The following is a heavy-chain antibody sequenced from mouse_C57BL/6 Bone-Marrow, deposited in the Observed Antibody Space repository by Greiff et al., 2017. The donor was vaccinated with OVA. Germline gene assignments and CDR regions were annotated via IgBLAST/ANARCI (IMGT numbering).Heavy chain of an antibody. J-gene: IGHJ4*01. CDR2: IDPSDSYT. Sequence: QVQLQQPGAELVRPGTSVKLSCKASGYTFTSYWMHWVKQRPGQGLEWIGVIDPSDSYTNYNQKFKGKATLTVDTSSSTAYMQLSSLTSEDSAVYYCARDSSGYEAMDYWGQGTSVTVSS. D-gene: IGHD3-2*02. V-gene: IGHV1-59*01. CDR1: GYTFTSYW. CDR3: ARDSSGYEAMDY.